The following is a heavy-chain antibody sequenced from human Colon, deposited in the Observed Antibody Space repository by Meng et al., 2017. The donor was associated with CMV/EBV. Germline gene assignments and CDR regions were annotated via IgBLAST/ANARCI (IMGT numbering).Heavy chain of an antibody. V-gene: IGHV4-39*07. D-gene: IGHD3-3*01. Sequence: LRLSCSVSGDSISNTEYFWAWMRQPPGKGREWIGTFYQSGRTYLKPSLKSRVTISVDTSKNQDSLNVTAVTAADTAVYYCARQKGRTVFGVIIPAYFDGWGQGTLVTVSS. CDR2: FYQSGRT. J-gene: IGHJ4*02. CDR1: GDSISNTEYF. CDR3: ARQKGRTVFGVIIPAYFDG.